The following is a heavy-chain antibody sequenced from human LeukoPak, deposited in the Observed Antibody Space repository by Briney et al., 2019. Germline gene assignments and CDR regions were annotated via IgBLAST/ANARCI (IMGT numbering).Heavy chain of an antibody. CDR3: ARDRRLQGFYMDV. CDR2: ISYDGSNK. Sequence: GRSLRLSCAASGFTFSSYAMHWVRQAPGEGVGWVAVISYDGSNKYYADSVKGRFTISRDKSKNKLYLQMNSLRAEDTAVYYCARDRRLQGFYMDVWRKPTTVTVSS. CDR1: GFTFSSYA. J-gene: IGHJ6*03. D-gene: IGHD5-24*01. V-gene: IGHV3-30*04.